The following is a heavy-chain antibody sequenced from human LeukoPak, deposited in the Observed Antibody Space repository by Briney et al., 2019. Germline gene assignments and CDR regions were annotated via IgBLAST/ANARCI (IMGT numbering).Heavy chain of an antibody. J-gene: IGHJ4*02. Sequence: SQTLSLTCTVSGGSISSSSYYWGWIRQPPGKGLEWIGSIYYSGSTYYNPSLKSRVTISVDTSKNQFSLKLSSVTAADTAVYYCASSGRRGFDYWGQGTLVTVSS. V-gene: IGHV4-39*01. CDR2: IYYSGST. D-gene: IGHD3-10*01. CDR1: GGSISSSSYY. CDR3: ASSGRRGFDY.